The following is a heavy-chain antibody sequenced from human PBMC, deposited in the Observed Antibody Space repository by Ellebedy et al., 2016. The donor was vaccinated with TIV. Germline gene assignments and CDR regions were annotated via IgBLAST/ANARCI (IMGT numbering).Heavy chain of an antibody. CDR3: AGGVLQYRDNNWLDS. CDR2: IIPILGLT. V-gene: IGHV1-69*04. CDR1: GGTFSRYA. Sequence: SVKVSCKASGGTFSRYAISWVRQAPGQGLEWMGRIIPILGLTNYAQKFHGRVTITADKSSTTVYMDLSHLRSEDTAVYYCAGGVLQYRDNNWLDSWGQGTLVTVSS. J-gene: IGHJ5*01. D-gene: IGHD4-11*01.